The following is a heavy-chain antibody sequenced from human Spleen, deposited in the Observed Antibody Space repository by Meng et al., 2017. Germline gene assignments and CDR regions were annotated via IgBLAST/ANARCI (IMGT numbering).Heavy chain of an antibody. CDR1: GYTFTDYY. CDR3: ARGRPSDGSIDY. D-gene: IGHD1-26*01. CDR2: INPNNGDT. Sequence: GLLVQAGAEVKKPGASVKVFCKASGYTFTDYYIHWVRQAPGQGLEWMGHINPNNGDTLYAQKFQGRVSMTSDTSISTVYVELSGLRSDDTAVYFCARGRPSDGSIDYWGQGTLVTVSS. V-gene: IGHV1-2*06. J-gene: IGHJ4*02.